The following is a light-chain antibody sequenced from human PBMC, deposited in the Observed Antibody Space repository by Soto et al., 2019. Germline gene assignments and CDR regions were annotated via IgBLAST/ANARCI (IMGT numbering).Light chain of an antibody. J-gene: IGLJ1*01. CDR2: EVT. V-gene: IGLV2-14*01. CDR3: NSFTSFNTRV. Sequence: QSVLTQPASVSGSLGQSITISCTGTSRDVGSYNYISWYQQHSGRAPKLIIYEVTNRPSGVSNRFSGSKSGYTASLTISGLQADDEADYYCNSFTSFNTRVFGTGTKVTVL. CDR1: SRDVGSYNY.